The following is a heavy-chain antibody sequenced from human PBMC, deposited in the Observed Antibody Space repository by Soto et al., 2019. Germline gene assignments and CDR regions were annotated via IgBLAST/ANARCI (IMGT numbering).Heavy chain of an antibody. V-gene: IGHV1-69*02. Sequence: QVQLVQSGAEVKKPGSSVKVSCTASGGTFNSYTINWVRQAPGQGLEWVGRVNPIVGMSNSAQKFQGRVTITADKSPRKAYMDLPSLKSEDTAVYYCATSYGSGSAHFDYWGRGTLVTVSS. D-gene: IGHD3-10*01. CDR2: VNPIVGMS. J-gene: IGHJ4*02. CDR3: ATSYGSGSAHFDY. CDR1: GGTFNSYT.